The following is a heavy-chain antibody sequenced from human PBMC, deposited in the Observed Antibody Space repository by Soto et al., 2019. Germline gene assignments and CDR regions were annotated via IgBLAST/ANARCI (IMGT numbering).Heavy chain of an antibody. V-gene: IGHV4-34*01. CDR1: GGSFSGYY. J-gene: IGHJ4*02. CDR3: ARTVRRYSNYKGRESFDY. Sequence: QVQLQQWGAGLLKPSETLSLTCAVYGGSFSGYYWSWIRQPPGKGLEWIGEINHSGSTNYNPSLKSRVTISVDTSKNQFSLKLSSVTAADTAVYYCARTVRRYSNYKGRESFDYWGQGTLVTVSS. CDR2: INHSGST. D-gene: IGHD4-4*01.